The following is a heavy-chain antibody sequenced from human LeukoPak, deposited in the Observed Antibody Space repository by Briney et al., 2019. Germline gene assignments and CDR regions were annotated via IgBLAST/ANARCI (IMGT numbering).Heavy chain of an antibody. CDR3: ARLTMVRGVTITGAYY. CDR1: GYKFSDYW. V-gene: IGHV5-51*01. CDR2: IYPGDSDT. D-gene: IGHD3-10*01. J-gene: IGHJ4*02. Sequence: HGESLKISCKTSGYKFSDYWIGWVRQMPGKGLEWMGIIYPGDSDTRYSPSFQGQVTISADKSISTAYLQWSSLKASDTAMYYCARLTMVRGVTITGAYYWGQGTLVTVSS.